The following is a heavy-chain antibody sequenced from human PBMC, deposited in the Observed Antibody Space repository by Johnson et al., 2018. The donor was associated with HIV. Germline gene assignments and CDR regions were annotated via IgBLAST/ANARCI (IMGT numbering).Heavy chain of an antibody. D-gene: IGHD2-21*02. J-gene: IGHJ3*02. CDR2: INWNGGNT. V-gene: IGHV3-20*04. Sequence: VQLVESGGGVARPGGSLRLSCAASGFTFDYHDMTWVRQVPGKGLEWVSGINWNGGNTGYADSVKGRFTISRDNAKKSLYLQMGSLRAEDTALYYCVRVGKYCGGDCYSGVDAYDIWGQGTVVIVSS. CDR3: VRVGKYCGGDCYSGVDAYDI. CDR1: GFTFDYHD.